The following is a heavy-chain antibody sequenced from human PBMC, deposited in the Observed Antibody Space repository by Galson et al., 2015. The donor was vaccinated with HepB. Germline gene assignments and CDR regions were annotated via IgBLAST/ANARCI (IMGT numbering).Heavy chain of an antibody. CDR3: ARRYYDFWSGYPAWYYFDY. D-gene: IGHD3-3*01. Sequence: SLRLSCAASGFTFSSYWMSWVRQAPGKGLEWVANIKQDGSEKYYVDSVKGRFTISRDNAKNSLYLQMNSLRAEDTAVYYCARRYYDFWSGYPAWYYFDYWGQGTLVTVSS. CDR2: IKQDGSEK. J-gene: IGHJ4*02. V-gene: IGHV3-7*01. CDR1: GFTFSSYW.